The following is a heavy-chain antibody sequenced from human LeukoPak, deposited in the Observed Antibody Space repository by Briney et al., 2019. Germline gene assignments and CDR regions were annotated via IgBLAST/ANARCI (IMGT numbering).Heavy chain of an antibody. Sequence: SQTLSLTCTVSGGSISSGGYYWSWIRQHPGKGLEWIGYIYYSGSTYYNPSLKSRVTISVDTSKNQFSLKLSSVTAADTAVYYCARDSGVGYCSSTSCATRYGMDVWGQGTTVTVSS. D-gene: IGHD2-2*01. V-gene: IGHV4-31*03. CDR2: IYYSGST. CDR3: ARDSGVGYCSSTSCATRYGMDV. J-gene: IGHJ6*02. CDR1: GGSISSGGYY.